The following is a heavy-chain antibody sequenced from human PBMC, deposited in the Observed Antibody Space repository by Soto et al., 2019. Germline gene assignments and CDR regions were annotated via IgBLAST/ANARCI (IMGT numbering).Heavy chain of an antibody. CDR2: ISYDGSNK. CDR3: ARDKGSSGYYFYYYYYGMDV. Sequence: QVQLVESGGGVVQPGRSLRLSCAASGFTFSSYAMHWVRQAPGKGLEWVAVISYDGSNKYYADSVKGRFTISRDNSKNTLYLQMNSLRAEDTAVYYCARDKGSSGYYFYYYYYGMDVWGQGTTVTVSS. CDR1: GFTFSSYA. V-gene: IGHV3-30-3*01. D-gene: IGHD3-22*01. J-gene: IGHJ6*02.